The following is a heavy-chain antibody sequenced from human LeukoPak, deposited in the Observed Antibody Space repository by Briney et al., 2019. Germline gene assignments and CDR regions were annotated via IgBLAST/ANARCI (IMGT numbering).Heavy chain of an antibody. CDR3: ARDKHRYGDSFDY. V-gene: IGHV3-48*01. CDR2: ISSSSSTI. CDR1: GFTFSSYS. Sequence: GGSLRLSFAASGFTFSSYSMNWVRQAPGKGLEWVSYISSSSSTIYYADSVKGRFTISRDNAKNSLYLQMNSLRAEDTAVYYCARDKHRYGDSFDYWGQGTLVTVSS. J-gene: IGHJ4*02. D-gene: IGHD4-17*01.